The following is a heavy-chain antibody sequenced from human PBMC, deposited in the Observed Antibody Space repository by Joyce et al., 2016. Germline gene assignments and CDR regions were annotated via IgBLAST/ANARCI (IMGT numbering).Heavy chain of an antibody. CDR3: ARVLEYYYYGLDV. D-gene: IGHD1-26*01. CDR1: GGSFSGYY. J-gene: IGHJ6*02. V-gene: IGHV4-34*01. CDR2: INHSGST. Sequence: QVQLQQWGAGLLTPSETLSLTCAVYGGSFSGYYWNWIRQPPGKGLEWIGQINHSGSTSYNPSLKSRVSISLDTSKKQFSLKLSSVTAADTAVYYCARVLEYYYYGLDVWGQGTTVTVSS.